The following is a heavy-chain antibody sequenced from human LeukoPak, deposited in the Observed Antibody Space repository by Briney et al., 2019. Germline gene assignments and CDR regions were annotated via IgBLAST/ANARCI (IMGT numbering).Heavy chain of an antibody. V-gene: IGHV1-18*01. J-gene: IGHJ1*01. Sequence: ASVKVSCKASGYTFNRYGISWVRQAPGQGLEWMGWISAYNGNTKNAQNLQGRVTMTTDTSMTTAYMELRSLRSDDTAVYYCARGHSTSWPEYFQHWGQGTLVTVSS. CDR2: ISAYNGNT. CDR3: ARGHSTSWPEYFQH. D-gene: IGHD6-13*01. CDR1: GYTFNRYG.